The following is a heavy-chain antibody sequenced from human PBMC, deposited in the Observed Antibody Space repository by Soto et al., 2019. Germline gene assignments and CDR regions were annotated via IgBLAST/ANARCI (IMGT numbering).Heavy chain of an antibody. V-gene: IGHV4-61*01. Sequence: SETMSHTYTVSDLSISSVIYYWRWKKQPPGKGLEWIGYIYYSGSINYNPSLKSRVTMSVDTSKNQFSLNLNSVTAADTAVYFCARDLTRCGGNSVLGAFDLWGQGTMVTVSS. CDR2: IYYSGSI. CDR1: DLSISSVIYY. D-gene: IGHD4-4*01. CDR3: ARDLTRCGGNSVLGAFDL. J-gene: IGHJ3*01.